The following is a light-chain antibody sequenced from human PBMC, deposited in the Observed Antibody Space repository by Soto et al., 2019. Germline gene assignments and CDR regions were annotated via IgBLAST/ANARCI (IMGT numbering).Light chain of an antibody. CDR1: SSDVGGYNY. V-gene: IGLV2-14*01. CDR3: SSYTSSSTWV. CDR2: EVS. J-gene: IGLJ3*02. Sequence: QSALTQPASVSGSPGQSITISCTGTSSDVGGYNYVSWYQHLPGKAPKLMIHEVSNRPSGVSNRFSGSKSGNTASLIISGLQVEDEADYYCSSYTSSSTWVFGGGTKLTVL.